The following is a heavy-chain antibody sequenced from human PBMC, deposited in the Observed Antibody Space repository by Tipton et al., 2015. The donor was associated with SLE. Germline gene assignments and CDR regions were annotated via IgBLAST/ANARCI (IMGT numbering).Heavy chain of an antibody. D-gene: IGHD7-27*01. CDR2: IYTSGST. CDR1: GGSISSYY. Sequence: TLCLTCTVSGGSISSYYWSWIRQPAGKGLEWIGRIYTSGSTNYNPSLKSRVTISVDTSKSQFYLKLSSVTAADTAVYYCARRRRVTGYHDAFDIWGQGTKVTVSS. J-gene: IGHJ3*02. CDR3: ARRRRVTGYHDAFDI. V-gene: IGHV4-4*07.